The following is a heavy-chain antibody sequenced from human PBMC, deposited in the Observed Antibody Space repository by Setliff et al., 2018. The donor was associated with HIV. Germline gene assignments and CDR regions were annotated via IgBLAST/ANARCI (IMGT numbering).Heavy chain of an antibody. Sequence: SETLSLTCAVSGGSISSSHWWSWVRQPPGKGLEWIGEIYHSVSTNYNPSLKRRVTITVDESKNQFSLKLSSVTAADTAVYYCATYYIAVAGTFPYWGQGTLVTVSS. CDR1: GGSISSSHW. CDR2: IYHSVST. D-gene: IGHD6-19*01. J-gene: IGHJ4*02. V-gene: IGHV4-4*02. CDR3: ATYYIAVAGTFPY.